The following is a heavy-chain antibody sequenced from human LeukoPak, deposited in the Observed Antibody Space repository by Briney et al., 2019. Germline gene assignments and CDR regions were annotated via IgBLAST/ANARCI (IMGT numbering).Heavy chain of an antibody. V-gene: IGHV4-59*12. CDR1: GGSISSYY. J-gene: IGHJ3*02. CDR3: ARERVDCSSTSCYPPGTFDI. Sequence: PSETLSLTCTVSGGSISSYYWSWIRQPPGKGLEWIGYIYYSGSTNYNPSLKSRVTISVDTSKNQFSLKLSSVTAADTAVYYCARERVDCSSTSCYPPGTFDIWGQGTMVTVSS. D-gene: IGHD2-2*01. CDR2: IYYSGST.